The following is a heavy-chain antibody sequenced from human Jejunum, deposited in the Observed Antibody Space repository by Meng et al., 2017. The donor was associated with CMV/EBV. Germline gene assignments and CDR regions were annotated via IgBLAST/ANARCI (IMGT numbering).Heavy chain of an antibody. Sequence: GGSISSSNWWSWVRQPPGKGLEWIGETYHSGNTNYNPSLKSRVTISIDKSKNQFSLKLSSVTAADTAIYYCARTYCGSSNCYPFDYWGQGELVTVSS. D-gene: IGHD2-2*01. CDR1: GGSISSSNW. CDR3: ARTYCGSSNCYPFDY. J-gene: IGHJ4*02. V-gene: IGHV4-4*02. CDR2: TYHSGNT.